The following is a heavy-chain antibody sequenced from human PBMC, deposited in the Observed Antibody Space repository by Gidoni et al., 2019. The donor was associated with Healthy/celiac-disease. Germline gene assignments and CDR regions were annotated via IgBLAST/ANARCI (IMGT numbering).Heavy chain of an antibody. J-gene: IGHJ4*02. Sequence: EVQLLESGGGLVQPGGSLRLSCAASGFTFSSYAMSWVRQAQGKGLEWVSAISGSGGSTYYADSVKGRFTISRDNSKNTLYLQMNSLRAEDTAVYYCATSYCSSTSCYAASFDYWGQGTLVTVSS. CDR1: GFTFSSYA. D-gene: IGHD2-2*01. V-gene: IGHV3-23*01. CDR3: ATSYCSSTSCYAASFDY. CDR2: ISGSGGST.